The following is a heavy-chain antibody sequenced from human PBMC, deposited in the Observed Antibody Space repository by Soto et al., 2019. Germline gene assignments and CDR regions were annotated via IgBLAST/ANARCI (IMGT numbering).Heavy chain of an antibody. V-gene: IGHV4-4*07. CDR1: GGSISNYF. Sequence: QVQLQESGPGLVKPSETLSLICTVSGGSISNYFWDWIRQPAGKGLEWIGRIFSSGSTNYNASLKSRVTMSVDTSKNQVSLKLTSMTAADTAVYYCARNGASPGVSGSWGAFDIWGQGTMVTVSS. CDR2: IFSSGST. J-gene: IGHJ3*02. D-gene: IGHD5-12*01. CDR3: ARNGASPGVSGSWGAFDI.